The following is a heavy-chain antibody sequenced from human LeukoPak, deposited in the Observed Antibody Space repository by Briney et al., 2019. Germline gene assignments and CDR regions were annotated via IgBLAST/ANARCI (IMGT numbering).Heavy chain of an antibody. CDR1: GFTFSSYS. D-gene: IGHD6-13*01. J-gene: IGHJ4*02. Sequence: GGLRLSCAASGFTFSSYSMNWVRQAPGKGLEWVSSISSSSSYIYYADSVKGRFTISRDNAKNSLYLQMNSRRAEDTAVYYCARASSWPTFDYWGQGTLVTVSS. CDR3: ARASSWPTFDY. CDR2: ISSSSSYI. V-gene: IGHV3-21*01.